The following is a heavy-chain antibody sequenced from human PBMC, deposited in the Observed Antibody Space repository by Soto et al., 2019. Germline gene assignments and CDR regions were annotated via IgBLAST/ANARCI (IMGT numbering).Heavy chain of an antibody. J-gene: IGHJ6*02. CDR1: GFTFSDYN. D-gene: IGHD2-21*01. Sequence: VQLVESGGGLVKPGGSLRLSCVASGFTFSDYNMNWLRQTPGKGLEWVSSIASRSNYIYYADSLKGRFTVSRDNARNSLYLQVDNLRAEDTAVYYCARNRRIAVEMDVWGQGTTVTVSS. CDR2: IASRSNYI. CDR3: ARNRRIAVEMDV. V-gene: IGHV3-21*02.